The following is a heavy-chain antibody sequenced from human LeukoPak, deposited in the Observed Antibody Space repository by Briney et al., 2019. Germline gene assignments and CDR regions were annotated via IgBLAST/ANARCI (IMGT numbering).Heavy chain of an antibody. CDR3: ARDPRGPTTYDSSARDSLDY. CDR1: GFTFSSYW. J-gene: IGHJ4*02. D-gene: IGHD3-22*01. CDR2: IKQDGSEK. Sequence: PGGSLRLSCAASGFTFSSYWMSWVRQAPGKGLEWVANIKQDGSEKYYVDSVKGRFTISRDNGKNSLDLQMNSLRADDTAVYYCARDPRGPTTYDSSARDSLDYWGQGTLVTVSS. V-gene: IGHV3-7*01.